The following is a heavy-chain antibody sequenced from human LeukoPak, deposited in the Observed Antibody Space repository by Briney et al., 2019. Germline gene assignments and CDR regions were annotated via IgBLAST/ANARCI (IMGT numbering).Heavy chain of an antibody. CDR3: ARATRGYSYGHKGVPPDY. D-gene: IGHD5-18*01. CDR1: GYTFTSYG. CDR2: ISSYNGNT. J-gene: IGHJ4*02. Sequence: GASVKVSCKASGYTFTSYGISWVRQAPGQGLEWMGWISSYNGNTNYAQKLQGRVTMTTDTSTSTAYMELRSLRSDDTAVYYCARATRGYSYGHKGVPPDYWGQGTLVTVSS. V-gene: IGHV1-18*01.